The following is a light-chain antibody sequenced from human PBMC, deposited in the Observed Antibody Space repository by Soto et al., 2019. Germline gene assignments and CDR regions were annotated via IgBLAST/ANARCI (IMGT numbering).Light chain of an antibody. V-gene: IGKV3-11*01. J-gene: IGKJ4*01. CDR3: QQRNSWPLT. CDR1: QNVGGY. Sequence: EIVLTQSPATLSLSPGERATLSCRASQNVGGYLAWYQQKPGQAPRLLISDASNRAAGIPAWFSGIGSGTDFTLTISSLEPEDFAVYYCQQRNSWPLTFGGGTKVEIK. CDR2: DAS.